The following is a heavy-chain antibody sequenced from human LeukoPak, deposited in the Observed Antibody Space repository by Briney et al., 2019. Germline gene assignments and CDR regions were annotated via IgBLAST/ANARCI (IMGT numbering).Heavy chain of an antibody. D-gene: IGHD1-26*01. Sequence: PSETLSLPCTVSGYSISSGYYWGWIRQPPGKGLERIGSIYRSGSTYYNPSLKSRVTISVDTSKNQFSLKLSSVTAADTAVYYCARGWVGATTSYFDYWGQGTLVTVSS. CDR2: IYRSGST. J-gene: IGHJ4*02. V-gene: IGHV4-38-2*02. CDR1: GYSISSGYY. CDR3: ARGWVGATTSYFDY.